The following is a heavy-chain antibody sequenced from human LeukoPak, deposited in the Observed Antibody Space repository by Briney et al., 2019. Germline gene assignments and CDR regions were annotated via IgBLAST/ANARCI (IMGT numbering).Heavy chain of an antibody. V-gene: IGHV4-38-2*01. CDR1: GYSISSGYY. Sequence: PSETLSLTCAVSGYSISSGYYWGWIRQPPGKGLEWIGSIYYSGSTYYNPSLKSRVTISVDTSKNQFSLKLSSVTAADTAVYYCARLRPDRPVWFDPWGQGTLVTVSS. J-gene: IGHJ5*02. CDR3: ARLRPDRPVWFDP. CDR2: IYYSGST. D-gene: IGHD4-17*01.